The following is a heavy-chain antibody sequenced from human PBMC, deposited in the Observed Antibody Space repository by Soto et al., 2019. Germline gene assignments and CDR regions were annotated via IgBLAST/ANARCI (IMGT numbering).Heavy chain of an antibody. CDR3: ARDTGGSGSYYDNWFDP. V-gene: IGHV3-33*01. Sequence: PRGSLRLACAASVFTFSSYSMRWVRQAQGKGLEWVAVIWYDGSNKYYADSVKGRFTISRDNSKNTLYLQMNSLRAEDTAVYYCARDTGGSGSYYDNWFDPWGQGTLVTVSS. D-gene: IGHD1-26*01. J-gene: IGHJ5*02. CDR1: VFTFSSYS. CDR2: IWYDGSNK.